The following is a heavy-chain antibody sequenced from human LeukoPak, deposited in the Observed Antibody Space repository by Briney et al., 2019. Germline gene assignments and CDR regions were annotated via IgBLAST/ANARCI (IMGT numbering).Heavy chain of an antibody. CDR3: ASCIAAAGTCDY. CDR2: ISAYNGNT. J-gene: IGHJ4*02. D-gene: IGHD6-13*01. V-gene: IGHV1-18*01. CDR1: GSIFTSYG. Sequence: GASLQISCEGSGSIFTSYGISWVRQAPGQGLEWMGWISAYNGNTNYAQKLQGRVTMTTDTSTSTAYMELRSLRSDDTAVYYCASCIAAAGTCDYWGQGTLVTVSS.